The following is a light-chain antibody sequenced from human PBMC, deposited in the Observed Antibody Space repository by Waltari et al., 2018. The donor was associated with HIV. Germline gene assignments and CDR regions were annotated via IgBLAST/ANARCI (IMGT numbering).Light chain of an antibody. Sequence: QSVLTQPPSASGTPGQRVTISCSGSSSNIGSNYVYWYQQLPGTAPKLLIYRSNQRPSWGPGRFSGSKSGTAASLAISGLRSEDEADYYCAAWDDSLSGHVVFGGGTKLTVL. J-gene: IGLJ2*01. CDR2: RSN. CDR3: AAWDDSLSGHVV. V-gene: IGLV1-47*01. CDR1: SSNIGSNY.